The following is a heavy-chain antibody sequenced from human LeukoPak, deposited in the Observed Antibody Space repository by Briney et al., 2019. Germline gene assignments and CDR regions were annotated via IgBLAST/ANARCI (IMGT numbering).Heavy chain of an antibody. CDR3: AKDVREPGIAAAGAQPYSDY. J-gene: IGHJ4*02. CDR2: ISGSGGST. CDR1: GFTFSSYA. D-gene: IGHD6-13*01. Sequence: PGASLRLSCAASGFTFSSYAMSWVRQAPGKGLEWVSAISGSGGSTYYADSVKGRFTISRDNSKNTLYLQMNSLRAEDTAVYYCAKDVREPGIAAAGAQPYSDYWGQGTLVTVSS. V-gene: IGHV3-23*01.